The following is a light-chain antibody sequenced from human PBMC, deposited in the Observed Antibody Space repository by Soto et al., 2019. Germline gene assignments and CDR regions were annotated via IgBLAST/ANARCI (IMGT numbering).Light chain of an antibody. CDR2: SNN. J-gene: IGLJ2*01. Sequence: QSALTQPPSASGTPGQRVTISCSGSRSNIGSNTVHWYQQLPGTAPKLLIYSNNQRPSGVPDRFSGSKSGTSASLGISGLQSDDEADYYCAAWDDSLNGVVFGGVTQLTVL. CDR3: AAWDDSLNGVV. CDR1: RSNIGSNT. V-gene: IGLV1-44*01.